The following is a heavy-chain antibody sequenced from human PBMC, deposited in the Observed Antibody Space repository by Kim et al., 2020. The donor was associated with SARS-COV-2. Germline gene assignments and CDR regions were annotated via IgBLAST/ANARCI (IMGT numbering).Heavy chain of an antibody. D-gene: IGHD6-19*01. V-gene: IGHV1-69*13. CDR1: GGTFSSYA. Sequence: SVKVSCKASGGTFSSYASSWVRQAPGQGLEWMGGIIPIFGTANYAQKFQGRVTITADESTSTAYMELSSLRSEDTAVYYCALQWLGKYYYYYGMDVWGQGTTVTVSS. CDR2: IIPIFGTA. CDR3: ALQWLGKYYYYYGMDV. J-gene: IGHJ6*02.